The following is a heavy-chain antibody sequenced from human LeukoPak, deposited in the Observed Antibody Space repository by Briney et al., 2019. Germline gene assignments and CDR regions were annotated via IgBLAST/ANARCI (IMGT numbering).Heavy chain of an antibody. Sequence: GASVKVSCKASGYTFTSHYMHWVRQAPEQGLEWMGIINPSGGSTSYAQKFQGRVTMTRDMSTRTDYMELSSLRSEDTAVYYCARDEHSYGSGGSIGSFDYWGQGTLVTVSS. D-gene: IGHD5-18*01. J-gene: IGHJ4*02. V-gene: IGHV1-46*01. CDR3: ARDEHSYGSGGSIGSFDY. CDR1: GYTFTSHY. CDR2: INPSGGST.